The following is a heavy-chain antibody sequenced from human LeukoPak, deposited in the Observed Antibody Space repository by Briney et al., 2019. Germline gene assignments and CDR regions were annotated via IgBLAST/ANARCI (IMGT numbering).Heavy chain of an antibody. D-gene: IGHD2-15*01. J-gene: IGHJ6*04. CDR3: ARDSGRGYGMDV. Sequence: GSLRPPWATFGFPFRIYAINGVPQAPGKGLGGVSYLSSSGSTIYYAGSVKGRFTISRDNAKNSLYLQMNSLRAEDTAVYYCARDSGRGYGMDVWGKGTTVTVSS. V-gene: IGHV3-48*03. CDR2: LSSSGSTI. CDR1: GFPFRIYA.